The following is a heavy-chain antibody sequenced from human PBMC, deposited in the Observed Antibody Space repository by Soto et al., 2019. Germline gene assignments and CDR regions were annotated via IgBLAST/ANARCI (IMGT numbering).Heavy chain of an antibody. V-gene: IGHV1-69*06. D-gene: IGHD2-21*02. J-gene: IGHJ6*03. CDR1: GDIFTRYS. CDR2: VIPLFGTS. Sequence: QEQLLQSGAEVQKPGSSVRVSCKASGDIFTRYSFSWVRQAPGQGLEWLGGVIPLFGTSNYGQKFQGRVTITADKSTSTAFLDIRGLRSDDTAVYYCAGAPAGDYYFYYKLDVWGQGTAVTVS. CDR3: AGAPAGDYYFYYKLDV.